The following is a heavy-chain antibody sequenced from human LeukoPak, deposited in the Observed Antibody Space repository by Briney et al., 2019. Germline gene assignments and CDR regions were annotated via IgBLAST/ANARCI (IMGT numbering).Heavy chain of an antibody. CDR3: ARGRRSPGVVVTNMAFDI. D-gene: IGHD2-15*01. CDR1: GGSFSGYY. J-gene: IGHJ3*02. Sequence: PSETLSLTCAVYGGSFSGYYWSWIRQPPGKGLEWIGEINHSGSTNYNSSLKSRVTISVDTSKNQFSLKLSSVTAADTAVYYCARGRRSPGVVVTNMAFDIWGQGTMVTVSS. CDR2: INHSGST. V-gene: IGHV4-34*01.